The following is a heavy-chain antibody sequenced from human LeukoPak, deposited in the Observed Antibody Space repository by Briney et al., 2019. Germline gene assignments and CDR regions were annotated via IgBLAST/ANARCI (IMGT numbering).Heavy chain of an antibody. CDR2: IDTTTGNP. V-gene: IGHV7-4-1*02. Sequence: ASVRVSCKASGYPFSAHFLNWVRQAPGQGLEWMGNIDTTTGNPRYAQDFTGRFVFSLDTSVSTAYLQITILKADDTAAYYFVRGTTTPGMDYWGQGTQVTVSS. D-gene: IGHD1-1*01. J-gene: IGHJ4*02. CDR1: GYPFSAHF. CDR3: VRGTTTPGMDY.